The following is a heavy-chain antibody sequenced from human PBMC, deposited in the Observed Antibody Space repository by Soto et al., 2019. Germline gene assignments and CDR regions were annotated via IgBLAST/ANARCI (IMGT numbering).Heavy chain of an antibody. V-gene: IGHV1-3*01. D-gene: IGHD3-9*01. CDR3: ARDPLRSLTGNWFDP. Sequence: GASVKVSCKASGYTFTSYAMHWVRQAPGQRLEWMGWINAGNGNTKYSQKFQGRVTITRDTSASTAYMELSSLRSEDTAVYYCARDPLRSLTGNWFDPWGQGTLVTVSS. CDR1: GYTFTSYA. J-gene: IGHJ5*02. CDR2: INAGNGNT.